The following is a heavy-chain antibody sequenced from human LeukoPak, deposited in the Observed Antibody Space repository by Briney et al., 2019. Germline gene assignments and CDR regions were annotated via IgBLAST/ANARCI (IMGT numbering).Heavy chain of an antibody. CDR1: GFTFSSYS. J-gene: IGHJ4*02. CDR2: IDPSSYYI. CDR3: ARVSGRLERQSDLDF. V-gene: IGHV3-21*01. Sequence: GGSLRLSCAASGFTFSSYSMNWVRQAPGKGLEWVSSIDPSSYYIYYGDSVKGRSAISRDNAKNSLYLQINSLRAEDTPVYYCARVSGRLERQSDLDFWGQGTLVTVSS. D-gene: IGHD1-1*01.